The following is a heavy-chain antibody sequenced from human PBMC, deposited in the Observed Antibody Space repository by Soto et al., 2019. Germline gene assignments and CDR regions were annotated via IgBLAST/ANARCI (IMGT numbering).Heavy chain of an antibody. V-gene: IGHV3-15*07. J-gene: IGHJ4*02. D-gene: IGHD1-26*01. CDR1: GFTINNAW. CDR2: IKSNTDGGTT. CDR3: ATGLSMGPR. Sequence: EVQLVESGGGLVKPGGSLRLSCVASGFTINNAWMNWVRQAPGKGLEWVGRIKSNTDGGTTDYAAPVKGRFTISRDDSKNTLYLQMNSLKTEDTAAYYCATGLSMGPRWGLGTLVTVSS.